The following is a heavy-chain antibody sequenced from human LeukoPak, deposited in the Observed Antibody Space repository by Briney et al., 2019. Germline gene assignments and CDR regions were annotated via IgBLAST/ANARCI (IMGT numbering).Heavy chain of an antibody. D-gene: IGHD6-19*01. CDR1: GFTFSSYS. J-gene: IGHJ4*02. CDR3: ARDLGSSGWSPWGPPAYYFDY. V-gene: IGHV3-21*01. Sequence: GGSLRLSCAASGFTFSSYSMNWVRQAPGKGLEWVSSISSSSSYIYYADSVKGRFTISRDNAKNSLYLQMNSLRAEDTAVYYCARDLGSSGWSPWGPPAYYFDYWGQGTLVTVSS. CDR2: ISSSSSYI.